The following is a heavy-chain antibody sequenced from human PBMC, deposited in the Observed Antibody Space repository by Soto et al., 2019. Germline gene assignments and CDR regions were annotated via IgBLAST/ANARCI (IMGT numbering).Heavy chain of an antibody. CDR3: ARGTRYCGNRVCYKYGMDV. J-gene: IGHJ6*01. D-gene: IGHD2-8*01. CDR2: IYYSGIT. Sequence: QVQLQESGPGLVKPSQTLSLTCTVSGDSISSDDYYWSWIRQSPGKGLEWIAYIYYSGITYYNPSLKSRVTISVDKSKKQISLKLSSVTAADTAVYYCARGTRYCGNRVCYKYGMDV. CDR1: GDSISSDDYY. V-gene: IGHV4-30-4*01.